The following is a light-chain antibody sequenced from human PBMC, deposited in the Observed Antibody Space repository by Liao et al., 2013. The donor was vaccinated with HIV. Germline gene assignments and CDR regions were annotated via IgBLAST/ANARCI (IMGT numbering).Light chain of an antibody. Sequence: SYELTQPPSVSVSPGQTASITCSGDKLGDKYACWYQQKPGQSPVLVIYQDSKRPSGIPERFSGSASGNTATLTITGTQAMDEADYYCQAWDSTSTWKVFGTGTKVTRP. V-gene: IGLV3-1*01. CDR2: QDS. CDR3: QAWDSTSTWKV. CDR1: KLGDKY. J-gene: IGLJ1*01.